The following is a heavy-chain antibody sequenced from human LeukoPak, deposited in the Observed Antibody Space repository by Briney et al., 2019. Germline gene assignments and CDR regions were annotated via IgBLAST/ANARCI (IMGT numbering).Heavy chain of an antibody. CDR2: TSAHNGKT. CDR3: ARGRPMDV. J-gene: IGHJ6*03. CDR1: GYTFTNCD. V-gene: IGHV1-18*01. Sequence: AAVNVSFNSAGYTFTNCDIRLVRHAPAQGLEWMRWTSAHNGKTKYAPKLQGRVTMTADTSTSTAYMELRSLTSDDTAVYYCARGRPMDVWGKGTTVTVSS.